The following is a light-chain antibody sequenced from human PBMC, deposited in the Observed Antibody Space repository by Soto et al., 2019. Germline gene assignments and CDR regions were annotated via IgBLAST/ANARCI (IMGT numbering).Light chain of an antibody. CDR3: QQSYRTLFT. V-gene: IGKV1-39*01. CDR1: QTINNY. Sequence: EIQMTQSPSSLSASVGDRVTITCRSGQTINNYLNWYQQKPGKAPKLLIYAASILQSGVPSRFSGSGSGTDFTLTISSLHPEDFATYYCQQSYRTLFTFGPGTKLDVK. CDR2: AAS. J-gene: IGKJ3*01.